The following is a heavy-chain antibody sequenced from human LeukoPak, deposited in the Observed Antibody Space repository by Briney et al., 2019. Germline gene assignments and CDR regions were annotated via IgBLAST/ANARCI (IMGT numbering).Heavy chain of an antibody. CDR1: GGSLSSSSYY. V-gene: IGHV4-39*01. Sequence: SETLSLTCTVSGGSLSSSSYYWGWTRQPPGKGREWIGSIYYSGSTYYNPSLKSRVTISVDTSKNQFSLKLSSVTAADTAVYYCARHAHSGGSYYFDYWGQGTLVTVSS. CDR3: ARHAHSGGSYYFDY. D-gene: IGHD6-19*01. CDR2: IYYSGST. J-gene: IGHJ4*02.